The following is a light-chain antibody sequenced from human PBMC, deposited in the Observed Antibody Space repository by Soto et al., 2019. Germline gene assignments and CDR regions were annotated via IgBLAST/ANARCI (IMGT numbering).Light chain of an antibody. V-gene: IGKV1-9*01. J-gene: IGKJ3*01. CDR2: AAS. CDR1: QSSTGY. CDR3: QQLNSYPLT. Sequence: DIQITHSPSCVSESXGGRVTITXXASQSSTGYLNWYQQKPGKVPKLLIYAASTLQSGVPSRFSGSGSGTEFTLTISSLQPEDFATYYCQQLNSYPLTFGPGTKVDIK.